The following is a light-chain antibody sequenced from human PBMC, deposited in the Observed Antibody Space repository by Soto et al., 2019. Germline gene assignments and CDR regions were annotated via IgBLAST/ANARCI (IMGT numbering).Light chain of an antibody. Sequence: QSVLTQPPSVSGAPGQRVTISCTGSSSNIGAYYDVHWYQQVPGTAPKLLIFSNTNRPSGVPDRFSGSKSGTSGSLAITGLQAEDEADYYCQSYDTSLRDYVFGTGTKVTVL. CDR2: SNT. V-gene: IGLV1-40*01. J-gene: IGLJ1*01. CDR1: SSNIGAYYD. CDR3: QSYDTSLRDYV.